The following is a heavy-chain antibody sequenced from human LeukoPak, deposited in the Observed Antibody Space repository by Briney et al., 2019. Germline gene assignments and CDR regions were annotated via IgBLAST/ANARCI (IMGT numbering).Heavy chain of an antibody. D-gene: IGHD3-10*01. J-gene: IGHJ4*02. CDR1: GGSFSGYY. CDR2: INHSGST. Sequence: SETLSLTCAVYGGSFSGYYWSWIRQPPGKGLEWIGEINHSGSTNYNPSLKSRVTISVDTSKNQFSLKLSSVTAADTAVYYCARAEYYFGYWGQGTLVTVSS. CDR3: ARAEYYFGY. V-gene: IGHV4-34*01.